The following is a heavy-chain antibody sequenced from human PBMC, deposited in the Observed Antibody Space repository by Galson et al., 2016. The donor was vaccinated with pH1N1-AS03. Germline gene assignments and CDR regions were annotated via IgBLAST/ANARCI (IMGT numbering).Heavy chain of an antibody. V-gene: IGHV4-30-4*01. CDR3: AQFLRVTRQWYFDL. J-gene: IGHJ2*01. CDR1: GGSISSSNFY. Sequence: TLSLTCDVSGGSISSSNFYWNWIRQAPGKGLEWMGYIYFSGHTYYNPSLESRLPISVDTSKNHFSLDLTSVTAADTAFYYCAQFLRVTRQWYFDLWGRGILVTVSS. CDR2: IYFSGHT. D-gene: IGHD4-17*01.